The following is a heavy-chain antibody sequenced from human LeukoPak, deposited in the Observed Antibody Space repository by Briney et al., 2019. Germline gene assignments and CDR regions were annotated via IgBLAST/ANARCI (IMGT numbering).Heavy chain of an antibody. J-gene: IGHJ6*03. CDR1: GYTFTSYY. CDR3: AIQGLLGAKNPDRRYCSSTSCYRGPYYYYYYMDV. CDR2: INPSGGST. V-gene: IGHV1-46*03. Sequence: ASVKVSCKASGYTFTSYYMHWVRQAPGQGLEWMGIINPSGGSTSYAHKFQGRVTMTRDTSTSTVYMELSSLRSEDTAVYYCAIQGLLGAKNPDRRYCSSTSCYRGPYYYYYYMDVWGKGTTVTVSS. D-gene: IGHD2-2*02.